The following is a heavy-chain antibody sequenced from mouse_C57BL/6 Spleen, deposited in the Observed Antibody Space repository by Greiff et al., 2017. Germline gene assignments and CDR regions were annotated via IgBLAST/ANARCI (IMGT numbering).Heavy chain of an antibody. CDR3: ARSGTGTDYFDY. Sequence: QVQLQQPGAELVRPGSSLKLSCKASGYTFTSYWMDWVKQRPGQGLEWIGNIYPSDSETHYNQKFKDKATLTVDKSSSTAYMQLSSLTSEDSAVYYCARSGTGTDYFDYWGQGTTLTVSS. CDR2: IYPSDSET. V-gene: IGHV1-61*01. CDR1: GYTFTSYW. J-gene: IGHJ2*01. D-gene: IGHD4-1*01.